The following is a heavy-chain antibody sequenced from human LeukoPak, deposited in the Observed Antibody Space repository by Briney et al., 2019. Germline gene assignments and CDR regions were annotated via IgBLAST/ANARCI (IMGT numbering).Heavy chain of an antibody. CDR2: MYSGGST. J-gene: IGHJ6*02. CDR3: AREAYYDILAGYYYYYGMDV. D-gene: IGHD3-9*01. Sequence: GRSLRLSCAASRFTASSNYMSRVRQAPGKRLKWVSVMYSGGSTYYADTMKGRFTISRDNSKNTLYLQMNSLRAGETAVYYCAREAYYDILAGYYYYYGMDVWGQGSTVTVSS. V-gene: IGHV3-53*01. CDR1: RFTASSNY.